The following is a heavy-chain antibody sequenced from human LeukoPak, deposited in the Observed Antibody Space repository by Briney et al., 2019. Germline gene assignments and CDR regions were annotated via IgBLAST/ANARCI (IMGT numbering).Heavy chain of an antibody. Sequence: SETLSLTCTVSGGSISGHYWNWIRQPPGKGLEWIGYIYDSGNTRYNTSLRSRVTISGDTSKNQFSLRLTSVTAADTALYFCARAYSTSWPLNYYYYYMDVWGKGTTVTVSS. V-gene: IGHV4-59*11. CDR1: GGSISGHY. J-gene: IGHJ6*03. CDR3: ARAYSTSWPLNYYYYYMDV. CDR2: IYDSGNT. D-gene: IGHD6-13*01.